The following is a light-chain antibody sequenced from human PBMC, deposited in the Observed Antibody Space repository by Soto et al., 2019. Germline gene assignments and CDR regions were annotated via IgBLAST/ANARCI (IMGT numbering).Light chain of an antibody. Sequence: EIVLTQSPGTLSLSPGERATLSCRVSQSFSSSYLAWYQQKPGQAPRLLIYGASRRATGIPDRFSGSGSGTDFTLTISRLEPEDFVVYYCQQYGSSPYTFGRGTKLETK. V-gene: IGKV3-20*01. CDR3: QQYGSSPYT. CDR2: GAS. CDR1: QSFSSSY. J-gene: IGKJ2*01.